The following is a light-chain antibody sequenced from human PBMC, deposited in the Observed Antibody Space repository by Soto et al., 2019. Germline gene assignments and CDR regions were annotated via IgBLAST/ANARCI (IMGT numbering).Light chain of an antibody. CDR3: QTWGTGTPWV. CDR1: SGHSNYA. Sequence: QPVLTQSPSASASLGASVKLTCTLSSGHSNYAIAWHQQQPEKGPRYLMKLNSDGSHSQGDGIPDRFSGSSSGAERYLTISSLQYEDEADYYCQTWGTGTPWVFGGGTKLTVL. CDR2: LNSDGSH. J-gene: IGLJ3*02. V-gene: IGLV4-69*01.